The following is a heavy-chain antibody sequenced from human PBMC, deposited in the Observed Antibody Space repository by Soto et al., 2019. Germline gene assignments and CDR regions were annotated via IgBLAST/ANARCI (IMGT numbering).Heavy chain of an antibody. CDR2: VISASGSV. CDR3: ARVGSRDAYNYVLDH. CDR1: GSIFSSFP. J-gene: IGHJ1*01. Sequence: QVQVVQSGAEVKKPGSSVKISCKASGSIFSSFPTSWVRQVPGQGLEWMGGVISASGSVTYAPKFQGRVTITAVNSAGIGYMELTSLTSEDTAIYYCARVGSRDAYNYVLDHWGPGTMVTVSS. V-gene: IGHV1-69*06. D-gene: IGHD5-18*01.